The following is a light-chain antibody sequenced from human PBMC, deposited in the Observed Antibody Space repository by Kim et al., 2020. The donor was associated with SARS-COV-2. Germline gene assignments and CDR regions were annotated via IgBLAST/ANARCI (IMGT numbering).Light chain of an antibody. CDR3: QVWDSSTWV. CDR2: RDS. CDR1: NMGSKK. Sequence: GARGQTARITCGGNNMGSKKVHWYQQKPGQAPVLVIYRDSNRPSGIPERFSGSNSGNTATLTISRAQAGDEADYYCQVWDSSTWVFGGGTQLTVL. J-gene: IGLJ3*02. V-gene: IGLV3-9*01.